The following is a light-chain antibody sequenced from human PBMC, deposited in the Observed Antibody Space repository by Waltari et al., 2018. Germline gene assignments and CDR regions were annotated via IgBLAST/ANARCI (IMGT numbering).Light chain of an antibody. CDR1: LSVNTY. CDR2: GSS. Sequence: DIVLSQSPATLSLSPGERDTLSCRASLSVNTYSAWYQQNPGQAPSLLIYGSSNRATVIPARFSGSGAATDFTLTSSTLEPEDVAVYYCQQRRNWPLTFGGGTKVEIK. CDR3: QQRRNWPLT. J-gene: IGKJ4*01. V-gene: IGKV3-11*01.